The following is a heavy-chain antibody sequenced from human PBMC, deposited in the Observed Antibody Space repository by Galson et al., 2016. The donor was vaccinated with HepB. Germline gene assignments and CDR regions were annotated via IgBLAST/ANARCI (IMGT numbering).Heavy chain of an antibody. J-gene: IGHJ4*02. CDR2: IYSGGTT. D-gene: IGHD4-17*01. V-gene: IGHV3-66*02. CDR3: ARGVYGDHGWFDY. Sequence: MSWVRQAPGKGLEYVSVIYSGGTTYYADSVKGRFTISRDNSKNTLFLQMNTLRAEDTAVYYCARGVYGDHGWFDYWGQGTLVTVSS.